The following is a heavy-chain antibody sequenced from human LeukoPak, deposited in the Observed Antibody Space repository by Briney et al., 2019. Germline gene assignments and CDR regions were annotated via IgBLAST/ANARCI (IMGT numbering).Heavy chain of an antibody. V-gene: IGHV4-34*01. CDR1: GGSFSGYY. CDR3: ARGGSSWYRPSRPDWFDP. CDR2: INHSGST. D-gene: IGHD6-13*01. J-gene: IGHJ5*02. Sequence: SETLSLTCAVYGGSFSGYYWSWIRQPPGKGLEWIGEINHSGSTNYNPSLKSRVTISADTSKNQFSLKLSSVTAADTAVYYCARGGSSWYRPSRPDWFDPWGQGTLVTVSS.